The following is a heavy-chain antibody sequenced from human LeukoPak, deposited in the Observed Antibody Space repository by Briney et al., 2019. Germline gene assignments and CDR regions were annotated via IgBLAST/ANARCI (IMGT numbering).Heavy chain of an antibody. Sequence: ASVKVSCKASGYTFTSYGISWVRQAPGQGLEWMGWISAYNGNTNYAQKLQGRVTMTTDTSTSTAYMELGSLRSDDTAVYYCARDSMVREYYYYMDVWGKGTTVTVSS. CDR2: ISAYNGNT. CDR3: ARDSMVREYYYYMDV. V-gene: IGHV1-18*01. J-gene: IGHJ6*03. D-gene: IGHD3-10*01. CDR1: GYTFTSYG.